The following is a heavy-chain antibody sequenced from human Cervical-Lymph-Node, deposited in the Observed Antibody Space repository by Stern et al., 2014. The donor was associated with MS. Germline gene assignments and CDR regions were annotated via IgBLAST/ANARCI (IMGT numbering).Heavy chain of an antibody. CDR1: GFTFNNYA. V-gene: IGHV3-23*04. Sequence: EVQLVESGGGLVHPGGSLRLSCAASGFTFNNYAMSWVRQAPGKGLEWVSVITDSGLRTDYADSVKGRFTISRDNSKNTLYLQMNSLRAEDTAVYYCAKGSGYEFSLPFAFWGQGTMVIVSS. CDR2: ITDSGLRT. D-gene: IGHD5-12*01. J-gene: IGHJ3*01. CDR3: AKGSGYEFSLPFAF.